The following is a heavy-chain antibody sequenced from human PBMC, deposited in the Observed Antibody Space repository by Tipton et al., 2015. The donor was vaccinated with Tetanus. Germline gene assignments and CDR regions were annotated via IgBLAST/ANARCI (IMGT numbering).Heavy chain of an antibody. CDR1: GFTFSSYS. J-gene: IGHJ6*02. Sequence: SLRLSCAASGFTFSSYSMNWVRQAPGKGLEWVSSISSSSSYIYYADSVKGRFTISRDNAKNSLYLQMNSLRAEDTAVYYCARDGRDYLSRYGMDVWGQGTTVTVSS. CDR3: ARDGRDYLSRYGMDV. D-gene: IGHD4-17*01. CDR2: ISSSSSYI. V-gene: IGHV3-21*01.